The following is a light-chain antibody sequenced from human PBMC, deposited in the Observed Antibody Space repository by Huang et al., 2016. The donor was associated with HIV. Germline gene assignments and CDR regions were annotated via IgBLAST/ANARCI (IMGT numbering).Light chain of an antibody. Sequence: DIQMTQSPSSLSASVGDSVTITCRASQNINTYLNWYQKKPGIAPNVLIYTASVLQSGVPSRFSGRGSGTLFTLIINNLQREDVATYYCQQSYNGRTFGQGTKVEIK. CDR1: QNINTY. V-gene: IGKV1-39*01. CDR3: QQSYNGRT. J-gene: IGKJ1*01. CDR2: TAS.